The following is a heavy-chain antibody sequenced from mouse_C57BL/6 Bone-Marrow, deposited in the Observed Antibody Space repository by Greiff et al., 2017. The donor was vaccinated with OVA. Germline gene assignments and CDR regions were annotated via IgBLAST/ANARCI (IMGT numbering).Heavy chain of an antibody. J-gene: IGHJ1*03. CDR3: ARDGKPYFDV. CDR1: GFTFSSYA. Sequence: EVQLQESGGGLVKPGGSLKLSCAASGFTFSSYAMSWVRQTPEKRLEWVATISDGGSYTYYPDNVKGRFTISRDNAKNNLYLQMSHLKSEDTAMYYCARDGKPYFDVWGTGTTVTVSS. V-gene: IGHV5-4*01. CDR2: ISDGGSYT.